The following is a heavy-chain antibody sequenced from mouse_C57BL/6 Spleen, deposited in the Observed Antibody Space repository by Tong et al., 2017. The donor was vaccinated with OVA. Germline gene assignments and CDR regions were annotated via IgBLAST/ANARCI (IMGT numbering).Heavy chain of an antibody. CDR2: ISSGGSYT. CDR3: ARQEYYGYKAMDY. V-gene: IGHV5-6*01. Sequence: EVQLVESGGGLVQPGGSLKLSCAASGFTFSSYGMSWVRQTPDKRLEWVATISSGGSYTYYPDSVKGRFTISRDNAKNTLYLQMSSLKSEDTAMYYCARQEYYGYKAMDYWGQGTSVTVSS. D-gene: IGHD1-2*01. CDR1: GFTFSSYG. J-gene: IGHJ4*01.